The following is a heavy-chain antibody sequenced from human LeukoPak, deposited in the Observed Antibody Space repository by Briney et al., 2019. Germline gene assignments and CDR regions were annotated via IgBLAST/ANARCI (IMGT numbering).Heavy chain of an antibody. V-gene: IGHV3-30*03. CDR2: ISHDGSDK. CDR1: GFSFSSSG. D-gene: IGHD6-13*01. J-gene: IGHJ4*02. Sequence: PGGSLRLSCAASGFSFSSSGMHWVRQAPGKGLEWVAVISHDGSDKYYADSVKGRFTISRDNSKNTLYLQMNSLRAEDTAVYYCAGDRSSTWSFDFWGQGTLVTVSS. CDR3: AGDRSSTWSFDF.